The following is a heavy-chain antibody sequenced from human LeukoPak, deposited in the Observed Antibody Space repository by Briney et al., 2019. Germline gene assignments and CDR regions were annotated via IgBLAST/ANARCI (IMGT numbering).Heavy chain of an antibody. J-gene: IGHJ5*02. Sequence: SETLSLTCAVYGGSFSGYYWSWIRQPPGKGLEWIGEINHSGSTNYNPSLESRVTISVDTSKNQFSLKLSSVTAADTAVYYCARHRGYYYGSGSYYNAGNWFDPWGQGTLVTVSS. CDR1: GGSFSGYY. V-gene: IGHV4-34*01. CDR2: INHSGST. D-gene: IGHD3-10*01. CDR3: ARHRGYYYGSGSYYNAGNWFDP.